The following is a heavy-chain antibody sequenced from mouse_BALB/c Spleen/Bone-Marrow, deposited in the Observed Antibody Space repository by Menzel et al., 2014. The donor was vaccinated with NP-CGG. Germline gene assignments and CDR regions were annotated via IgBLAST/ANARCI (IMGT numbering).Heavy chain of an antibody. D-gene: IGHD2-4*01. CDR3: TRALMIETGPMDY. CDR2: ISYDGSN. V-gene: IGHV3-6*02. J-gene: IGHJ4*01. Sequence: EVHLVESGPGLVKPSQSLSLTCSVAGYSITGGYFWNWIRQFPGNKLEWMGYISYDGSNNYNPSLKNRISIIRDTSRNQFFLKLNSVTTEDTAEYFCTRALMIETGPMDYWGQGTSVTVSS. CDR1: GYSITGGYF.